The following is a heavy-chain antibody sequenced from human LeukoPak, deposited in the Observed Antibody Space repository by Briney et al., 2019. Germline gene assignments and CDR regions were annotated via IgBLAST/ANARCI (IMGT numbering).Heavy chain of an antibody. D-gene: IGHD6-19*01. J-gene: IGHJ4*02. CDR2: MNPNSGYT. Sequence: ASVKVSCKASGYTFTTCDINWVRQATGQGLEWMGWMNPNSGYTGYAQKFQGRVTITRDTSISTAYMELSSLRSEDTAVYYCARVAGSIDYWGQGTLVTVSS. CDR3: ARVAGSIDY. V-gene: IGHV1-8*03. CDR1: GYTFTTCD.